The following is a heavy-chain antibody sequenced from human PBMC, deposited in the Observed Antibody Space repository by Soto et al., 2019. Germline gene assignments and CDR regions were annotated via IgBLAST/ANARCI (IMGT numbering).Heavy chain of an antibody. J-gene: IGHJ5*02. CDR2: TYYRSRWFS. D-gene: IGHD3-10*01. CDR1: GDNVSTNSAA. CDR3: ARGPFQEGSGMVWFAP. Sequence: HLQQSGPGLVKPSQTLSLTCAIYGDNVSTNSAAWNWIRQSPSRGLEWLGRTYYRSRWFSNYAVSVKRRVSIKADTSKNLFSLELNSVTPEDTAVYYCARGPFQEGSGMVWFAPWGQGTPVIVSS. V-gene: IGHV6-1*01.